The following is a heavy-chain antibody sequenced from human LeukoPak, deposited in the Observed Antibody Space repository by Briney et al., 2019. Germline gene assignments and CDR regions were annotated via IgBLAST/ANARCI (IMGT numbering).Heavy chain of an antibody. CDR3: ARDLGGGDCYLDY. J-gene: IGHJ4*02. V-gene: IGHV3-30-3*01. D-gene: IGHD2-21*02. CDR2: ISYDGGNK. Sequence: GGSLRLSCAASGFTFSSYAMHWVRQAPGKGLEWVAVISYDGGNKYYADSVKGRFTISRDNSKNTLYLQMNSLRAEDTAVCYCARDLGGGDCYLDYWGQGTLVTVSS. CDR1: GFTFSSYA.